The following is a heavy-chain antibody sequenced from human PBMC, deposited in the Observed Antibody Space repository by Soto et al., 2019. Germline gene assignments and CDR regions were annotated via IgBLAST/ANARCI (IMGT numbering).Heavy chain of an antibody. J-gene: IGHJ5*02. V-gene: IGHV1-69*06. CDR1: GGTFSSYA. CDR2: IIPIFGTA. Sequence: QVQLVQSGAEVKKPGSSVKVSCKASGGTFSSYAISWVRQAPGQGLEWMGGIIPIFGTANYAQKFQGRVTITADKSTSTAYMELSSLRSEDTAVYYCARDLMDDGLYDFWSGDYPHWFDPWGQGTLVTVSS. D-gene: IGHD3-3*01. CDR3: ARDLMDDGLYDFWSGDYPHWFDP.